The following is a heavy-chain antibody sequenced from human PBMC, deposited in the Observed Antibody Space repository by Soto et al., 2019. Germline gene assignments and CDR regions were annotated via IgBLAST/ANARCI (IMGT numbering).Heavy chain of an antibody. D-gene: IGHD3-9*01. CDR1: GFTFSSYA. Sequence: GGSLRLSCAASGFTFSSYAMSWVRQAPGKGLEWVSAISGSGGSTYYAASVKGRFTISRDNSKNTLYLQMNSLRAEDTAVYYCAKDRYDILTGYSGYWGQGTLITVSS. J-gene: IGHJ4*02. CDR3: AKDRYDILTGYSGY. V-gene: IGHV3-23*01. CDR2: ISGSGGST.